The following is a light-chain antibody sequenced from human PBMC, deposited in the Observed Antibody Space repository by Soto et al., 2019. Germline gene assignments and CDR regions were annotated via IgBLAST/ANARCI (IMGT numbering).Light chain of an antibody. CDR3: QAYDSAPST. V-gene: IGKV1-27*01. Sequence: DIQMTQSPSSLSASVRDRVTITCRASQGISNYLAWYQQKPGKVPKLLIYAASTLQSGVPSRFSGREPGSGFTLAISSLQPEDVAPYYCQAYDSAPSTFGQGTKVEIK. CDR2: AAS. J-gene: IGKJ1*01. CDR1: QGISNY.